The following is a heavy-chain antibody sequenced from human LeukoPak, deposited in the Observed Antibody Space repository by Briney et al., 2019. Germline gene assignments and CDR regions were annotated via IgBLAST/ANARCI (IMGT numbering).Heavy chain of an antibody. V-gene: IGHV3-33*01. CDR1: GFTFSSYG. D-gene: IGHD3-10*01. J-gene: IGHJ4*02. CDR2: IWYDGSNK. Sequence: GGSLRLSCAASGFTFSSYGMHWVRQAPGKGLEWVAVIWYDGSNKYYADSVKGRFTISRDDSKNTLYLQMNSLRAEDTAVYYCARCSYGSGSYYFDYWGQGTLVTVSS. CDR3: ARCSYGSGSYYFDY.